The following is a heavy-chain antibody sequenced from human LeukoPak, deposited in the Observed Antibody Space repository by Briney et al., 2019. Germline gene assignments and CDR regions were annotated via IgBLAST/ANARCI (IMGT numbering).Heavy chain of an antibody. Sequence: GGSLRLSCVASEFTFGSYALHWVRQAPAKGLEWVAFISSDGSNKHYADSAKGRFTISRDNSKNTLFLQMNNLRREDTATYFCARDCQAAFDIWGQGTMVTVSS. CDR3: ARDCQAAFDI. CDR1: EFTFGSYA. V-gene: IGHV3-30-3*01. CDR2: ISSDGSNK. J-gene: IGHJ3*02.